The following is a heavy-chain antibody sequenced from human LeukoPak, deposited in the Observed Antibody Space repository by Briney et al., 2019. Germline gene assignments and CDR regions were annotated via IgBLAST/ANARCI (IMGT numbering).Heavy chain of an antibody. CDR3: ARDIGFGSGSFDY. V-gene: IGHV1-69*05. CDR1: GGTFRSYA. Sequence: SVKVSXKASGGTFRSYAISWVRQAPGQGLEWMGRIIPIFGTANYAQKFQGRVTITTDESTSTAYMELSSLRSEDTAVYYCARDIGFGSGSFDYWGQGTLVTVSS. D-gene: IGHD3-22*01. J-gene: IGHJ4*02. CDR2: IIPIFGTA.